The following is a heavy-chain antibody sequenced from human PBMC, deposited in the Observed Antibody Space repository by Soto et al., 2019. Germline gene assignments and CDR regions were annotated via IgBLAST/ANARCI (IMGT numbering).Heavy chain of an antibody. CDR1: GXTFSSYA. Sequence: LRLSVAASGXTFSSYAMHWVRQAPGKGLEWVAVISYDGSNKYYADSVKGRFTISRDNSKNTLYLQMNSLRAEDTAVYYCASTNYYDSSGYYRGAFDIWGQGTMVTVSS. V-gene: IGHV3-30-3*01. D-gene: IGHD3-22*01. CDR2: ISYDGSNK. J-gene: IGHJ3*02. CDR3: ASTNYYDSSGYYRGAFDI.